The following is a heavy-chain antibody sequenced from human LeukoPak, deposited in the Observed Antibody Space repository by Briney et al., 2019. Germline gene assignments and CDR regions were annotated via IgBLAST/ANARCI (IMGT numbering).Heavy chain of an antibody. V-gene: IGHV1-8*01. CDR2: MNPNSGNT. CDR3: ARGRIRYYYYYMDV. Sequence: ASVKVSCKASGYTFTSYDINWVRQATGQGLEWMGWMNPNSGNTGYAQKFQGRVTMTRNTSISTAYMGLSSLRSEDTAVYYCARGRIRYYYYYMDVWGKGTTVTVSS. J-gene: IGHJ6*03. CDR1: GYTFTSYD.